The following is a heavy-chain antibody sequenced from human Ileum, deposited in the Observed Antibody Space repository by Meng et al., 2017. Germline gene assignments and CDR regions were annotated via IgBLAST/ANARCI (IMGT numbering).Heavy chain of an antibody. CDR1: CGAFNGSY. Sequence: QAQLKKWGAGLLKHAETLTLSCAAYCGAFNGSYWTWIREYPGKGLEWFGEINHGGSTNCNPSPKSRVTMSVDTSKKQFSLILTSLTSADTAMYYCVRGLLVPYAIRTEYFPLCGQGTLVTVSS. V-gene: IGHV4-34*01. CDR2: INHGGST. D-gene: IGHD2-21*01. CDR3: VRGLLVPYAIRTEYFPL. J-gene: IGHJ1*01.